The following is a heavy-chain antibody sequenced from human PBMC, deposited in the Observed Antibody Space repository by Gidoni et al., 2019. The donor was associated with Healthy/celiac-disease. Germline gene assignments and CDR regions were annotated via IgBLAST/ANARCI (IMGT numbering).Heavy chain of an antibody. J-gene: IGHJ4*02. D-gene: IGHD6-6*01. V-gene: IGHV3-7*04. Sequence: EVQLVESGGVLVQPGGYLSLYCAASGFIFSIYWLSWVRQAPGKGLEGLANIQQDGSEKYYVDSVKGRFTSSRDNAKNSLYLQMNSLRAEDTAVYYCARDLRSIATRADYFDYWGQGTLVTVSS. CDR3: ARDLRSIATRADYFDY. CDR2: IQQDGSEK. CDR1: GFIFSIYW.